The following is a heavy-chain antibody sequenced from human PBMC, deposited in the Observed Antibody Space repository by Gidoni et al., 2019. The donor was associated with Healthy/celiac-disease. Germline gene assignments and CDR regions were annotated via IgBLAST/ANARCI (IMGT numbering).Heavy chain of an antibody. CDR2: IKPNSGGT. V-gene: IGHV1-2*02. D-gene: IGHD2-2*01. CDR1: GYTFTGYY. Sequence: QVQLVQSGADVKKPGASVKVSCKASGYTFTGYYMHWVRQAPGQGLEWMGWIKPNSGGTNYEQKFQGRVTMTRDTSISTAYMELSRLRSDDTAVYYWERSEYQLPNGYWGQGTLVTVSS. J-gene: IGHJ4*02. CDR3: ERSEYQLPNGY.